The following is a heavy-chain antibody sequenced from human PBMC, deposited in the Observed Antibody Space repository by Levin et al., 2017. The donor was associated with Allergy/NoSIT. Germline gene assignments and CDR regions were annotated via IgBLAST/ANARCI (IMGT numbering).Heavy chain of an antibody. D-gene: IGHD1-1*01. CDR3: AQRGSWAGNNWDTGYLDY. V-gene: IGHV2-5*02. J-gene: IGHJ4*02. Sequence: KASGPTLVKPTQTLTLTCTFSGFSLSSYGVGVGWIRQPPGKALEWLAVIYWDDDKRYSPSLKSRLTITKDTSKDQVVLTMTNMDTVDTATYYCAQRGSWAGNNWDTGYLDYWGQGTLVTVSS. CDR1: GFSLSSYGVG. CDR2: IYWDDDK.